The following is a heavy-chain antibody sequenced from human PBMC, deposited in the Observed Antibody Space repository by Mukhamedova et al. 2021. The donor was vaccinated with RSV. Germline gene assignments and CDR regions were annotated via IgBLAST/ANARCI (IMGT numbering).Heavy chain of an antibody. CDR2: IIPIFGTA. D-gene: IGHD6-6*01. CDR3: ARVGKVIAAQYYFDY. Sequence: RQAPGQGLEWMGGIIPIFGTANYAQKFQGRVTITADESTSTAYMELSSLRSEDTAVYYCARVGKVIAAQYYFDYWGQGTLVTVSS. J-gene: IGHJ4*02. V-gene: IGHV1-69*01.